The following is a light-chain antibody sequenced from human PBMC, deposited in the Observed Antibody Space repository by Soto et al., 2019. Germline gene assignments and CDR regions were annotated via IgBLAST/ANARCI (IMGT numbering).Light chain of an antibody. CDR1: SSDVGGYNY. CDR2: DVS. Sequence: QSVLTQPRSVSDSPGQSVTISCTGTSSDVGGYNYVSWYQQHPGKAPKVMIYDVSKRPSGVPDRFSGSKSGNTASLTISGLQAEDEADYYCCSYTSSSTLVFGGGTKLTVL. V-gene: IGLV2-11*01. J-gene: IGLJ3*02. CDR3: CSYTSSSTLV.